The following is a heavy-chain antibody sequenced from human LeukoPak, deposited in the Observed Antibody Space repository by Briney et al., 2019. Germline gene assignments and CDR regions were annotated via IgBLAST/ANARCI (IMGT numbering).Heavy chain of an antibody. CDR1: GYTFTSHY. CDR2: INPSGGST. CDR3: ARDRVGATAEFDY. V-gene: IGHV1-46*01. J-gene: IGHJ4*02. D-gene: IGHD1-26*01. Sequence: GSVKVSCKASGYTFTSHYMHWVRQAPGQGLEWMGIINPSGGSTSYAQKFQGRVTMTRDMSTSTVYTELSSLRSEDTAVYYCARDRVGATAEFDYWGQGTLVTVSS.